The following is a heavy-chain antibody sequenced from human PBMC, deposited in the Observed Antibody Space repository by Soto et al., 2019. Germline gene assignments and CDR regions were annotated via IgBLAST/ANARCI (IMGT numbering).Heavy chain of an antibody. CDR2: IRNRANRYTT. J-gene: IGHJ4*02. V-gene: IGHV3-72*01. D-gene: IGHD6-13*01. CDR1: GFTFSDHS. CDR3: ARPHGSSLYGSYFDD. Sequence: EVQLVESGGGLVQPGGSLRLSCAASGFTFSDHSMDWVRQAPGKGLVWVGRIRNRANRYTTEYAASVKGRFTISRDXSXXLVYLEMNSLKIEDTAVYYCARPHGSSLYGSYFDDWGQGTLVTVSS.